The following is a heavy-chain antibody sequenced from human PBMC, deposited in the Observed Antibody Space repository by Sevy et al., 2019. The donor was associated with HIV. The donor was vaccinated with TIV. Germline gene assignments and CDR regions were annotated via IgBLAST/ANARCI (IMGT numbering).Heavy chain of an antibody. CDR3: ATVGLGYYSGSSYYQGDWFDP. D-gene: IGHD2-15*01. CDR1: GYSLSKLS. Sequence: ASVKVSCKVFGYSLSKLSMHWVRQAPGKGLEWMGSLDPGNGEITYAQTLQGRVTMTEDTSTDTAYMELSGLISEDTATYYCATVGLGYYSGSSYYQGDWFDPWGQGTLVTVSS. J-gene: IGHJ5*02. CDR2: LDPGNGEI. V-gene: IGHV1-24*01.